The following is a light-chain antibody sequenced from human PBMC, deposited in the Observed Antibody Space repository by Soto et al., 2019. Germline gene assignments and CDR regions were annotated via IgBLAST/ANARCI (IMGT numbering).Light chain of an antibody. CDR3: HQYGSSPRT. V-gene: IGKV3-20*01. CDR2: GAS. J-gene: IGKJ1*01. CDR1: QRVTNNY. Sequence: EVVLTQSPGTLSLSPGEGATLSCRASQRVTNNYLAWYQQKPGHPPKLLIYGASSRATGIPDRFSGSGSGTDFTLTISKMELADFAVYFCHQYGSSPRTFGQGTKVEF.